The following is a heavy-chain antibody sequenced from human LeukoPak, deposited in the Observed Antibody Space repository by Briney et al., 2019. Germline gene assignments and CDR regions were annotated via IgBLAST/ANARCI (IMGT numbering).Heavy chain of an antibody. CDR1: GGSFSGYY. J-gene: IGHJ4*02. CDR2: INHSGST. Sequence: SETLSLTCAVYGGSFSGYYWSWIRQPPGKGLEWIGEINHSGSTNYNPSLKSRVTISVDTSKNQFSLKLSSVTAADPAVYYRARADKAVAGKGLDYWGQGTLVTVSS. CDR3: ARADKAVAGKGLDY. D-gene: IGHD6-19*01. V-gene: IGHV4-34*01.